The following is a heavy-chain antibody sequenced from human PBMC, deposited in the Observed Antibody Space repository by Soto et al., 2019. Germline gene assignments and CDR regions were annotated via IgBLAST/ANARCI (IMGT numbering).Heavy chain of an antibody. CDR3: ARGSSSKDPKDAFDI. Sequence: GASVKVSCKASGYTFTRYYMHWVRQAPGQGLEWMGVINPSGGSTDFAQNFQGRVTMTRDTSTSTVYMELSSLSSEDTAVYYCARGSSSKDPKDAFDIWGQGTMVTVS. D-gene: IGHD2-15*01. J-gene: IGHJ3*02. CDR2: INPSGGST. CDR1: GYTFTRYY. V-gene: IGHV1-46*01.